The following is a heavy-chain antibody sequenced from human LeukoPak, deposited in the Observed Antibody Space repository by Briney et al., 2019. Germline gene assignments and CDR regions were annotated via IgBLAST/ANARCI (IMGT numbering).Heavy chain of an antibody. CDR3: ARVAKERVGGVYYFDY. D-gene: IGHD1-1*01. Sequence: GGSLRLSCAASGFTFSDYDMHWVRQATGKGLEWVSAIGTAGDTYYTGSVKGRFTISRENAKNSLYLQMNGLRAGDTAVYYCARVAKERVGGVYYFDYWGQGTLVTVSS. V-gene: IGHV3-13*01. CDR1: GFTFSDYD. CDR2: IGTAGDT. J-gene: IGHJ4*02.